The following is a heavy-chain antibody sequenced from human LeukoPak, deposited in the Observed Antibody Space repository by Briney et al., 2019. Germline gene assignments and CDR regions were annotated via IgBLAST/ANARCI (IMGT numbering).Heavy chain of an antibody. J-gene: IGHJ4*02. CDR3: AIPIAVAGTGDY. CDR1: GYTFTSYG. V-gene: IGHV1-18*01. D-gene: IGHD6-19*01. Sequence: GASVKVSCKASGYTFTSYGISWVRQAPGQGLEWMGWISAYNGNTNYAQKLQGRVTMTTDTSTSTAYMELSSLRSEDTAVYYCAIPIAVAGTGDYWGQGTLVTVSS. CDR2: ISAYNGNT.